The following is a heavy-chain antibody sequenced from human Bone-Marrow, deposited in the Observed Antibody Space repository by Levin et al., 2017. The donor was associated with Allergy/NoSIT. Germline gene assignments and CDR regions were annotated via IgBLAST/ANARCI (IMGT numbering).Heavy chain of an antibody. D-gene: IGHD2-21*01. V-gene: IGHV4-61*09. CDR2: SYTSGNI. Sequence: SCTVSGVSITSGSYYWSWIRQPAGKGLEWIGHSYTSGNITYNPSLKSRVTISLDTSKNQFSLKLRSVTAADTAGYYCARVLQYSYYYTDVWGKGTMVTVSS. CDR1: GVSITSGSYY. J-gene: IGHJ6*03. CDR3: ARVLQYSYYYTDV.